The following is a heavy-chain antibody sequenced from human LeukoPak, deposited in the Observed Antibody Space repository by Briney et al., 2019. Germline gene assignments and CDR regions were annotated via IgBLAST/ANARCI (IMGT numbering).Heavy chain of an antibody. CDR3: ARATSMVRGVIITYNWFDP. CDR2: ISAYNGNT. D-gene: IGHD3-10*01. CDR1: GYTFTSYG. Sequence: ASVKVSCKASGYTFTSYGISWVRQAPGQGLEWMGWISAYNGNTNYAQKLRGRVTMTTDTSTSTAYMELRSLRSDDTAVYYCARATSMVRGVIITYNWFDPWGQGTLVTVSS. V-gene: IGHV1-18*01. J-gene: IGHJ5*02.